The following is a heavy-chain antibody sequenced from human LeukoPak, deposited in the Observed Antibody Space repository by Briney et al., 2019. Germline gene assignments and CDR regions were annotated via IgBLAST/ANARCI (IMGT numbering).Heavy chain of an antibody. D-gene: IGHD2-8*01. J-gene: IGHJ5*02. V-gene: IGHV3-30*03. CDR2: ISFDGNKT. Sequence: PGGSLRLSCAASGFTFSRYAMHWVRQAPGKGLEWVSVISFDGNKTFYVDPVKGRFNISRDNSRVILYLQMDRLRPDDTAVYFCARGRGNGTRLDHWGQGSLVTVSS. CDR1: GFTFSRYA. CDR3: ARGRGNGTRLDH.